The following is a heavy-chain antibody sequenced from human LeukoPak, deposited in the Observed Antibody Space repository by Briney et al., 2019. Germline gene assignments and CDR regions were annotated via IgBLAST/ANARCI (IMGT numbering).Heavy chain of an antibody. V-gene: IGHV3-72*01. CDR2: IRKKKDKYTT. Sequence: QPGGSLRLSCAASGFIFSAYIMDWVRQAPGKGLEWIGRIRKKKDKYTTEYAASVKGRFVVSRDDSKDSMLLQMNSLETEDTAVYYCTREGGEGDYTAFDIWGQGIMVTVSS. J-gene: IGHJ3*02. D-gene: IGHD3-16*01. CDR3: TREGGEGDYTAFDI. CDR1: GFIFSAYI.